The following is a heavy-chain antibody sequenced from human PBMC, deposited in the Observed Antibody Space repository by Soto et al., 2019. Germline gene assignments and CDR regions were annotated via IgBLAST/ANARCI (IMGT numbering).Heavy chain of an antibody. CDR2: FDPEDGET. V-gene: IGHV1-24*01. D-gene: IGHD6-13*01. CDR3: AMLIAAAGTGGYFQH. J-gene: IGHJ1*01. Sequence: ASVKVSCKVSGYTLTELSMHCARQAPGKGLEWMGGFDPEDGETIYAQKFQGRVTMTEDTSTDTAYMELSSLRSEDTAVYYCAMLIAAAGTGGYFQHWGQGTLVTVSS. CDR1: GYTLTELS.